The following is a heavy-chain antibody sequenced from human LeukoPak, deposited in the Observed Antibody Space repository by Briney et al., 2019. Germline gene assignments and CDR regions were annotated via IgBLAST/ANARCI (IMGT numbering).Heavy chain of an antibody. CDR1: GFTFGDYA. Sequence: PGRSLRLSCTASGFTFGDYAMSWVRQAPGKGLEWVGFNRSKANGGTTEYAASVKGRFTISRDDSKSIAYLQMNSLKTEDTAVYYCTRGVDYYDSSGYYPYYFDYWGQGTLVTVSA. D-gene: IGHD3-22*01. J-gene: IGHJ4*02. V-gene: IGHV3-49*04. CDR3: TRGVDYYDSSGYYPYYFDY. CDR2: NRSKANGGTT.